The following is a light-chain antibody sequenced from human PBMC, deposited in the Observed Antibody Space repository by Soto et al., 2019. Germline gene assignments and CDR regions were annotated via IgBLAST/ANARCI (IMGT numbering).Light chain of an antibody. J-gene: IGKJ1*01. CDR1: QSVSSY. Sequence: EIVMTQSPATLSVSPGERATLSCRASQSVSSYLAWYQQKPRQAPRLLIYGASTRATGIPARFSGSGSGTEFTLTISSLQSEDFAVYYCQQYNNWLWTFGQGTKVEIK. CDR2: GAS. CDR3: QQYNNWLWT. V-gene: IGKV3-15*01.